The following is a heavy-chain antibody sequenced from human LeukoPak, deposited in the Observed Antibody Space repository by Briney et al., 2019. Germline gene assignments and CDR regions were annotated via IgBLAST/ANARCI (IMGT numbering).Heavy chain of an antibody. Sequence: SETLSLTCAVYGVSFSGYYWSWIRQPPGKGLEWIGEINHSGSTNYNPSLKSRVTISVDTSKNQFSLKLSSVTAADTAVYYCARDQQWLGPNYFDYWGQGTLVTVS. CDR2: INHSGST. D-gene: IGHD6-19*01. V-gene: IGHV4-34*01. J-gene: IGHJ4*02. CDR3: ARDQQWLGPNYFDY. CDR1: GVSFSGYY.